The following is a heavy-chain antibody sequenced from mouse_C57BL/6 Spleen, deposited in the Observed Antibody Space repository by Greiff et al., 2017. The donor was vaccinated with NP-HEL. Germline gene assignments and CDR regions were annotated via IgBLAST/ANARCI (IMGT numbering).Heavy chain of an antibody. D-gene: IGHD1-1*01. Sequence: VQLQQSGAELVKPGASVKLSCKASGYTFTEYTIHWVKQRSGQGLEWIGWFYPGSGSIKYNEKFKDKATLTADKSSSTVYMELSRLTSEDSAVYFCARHEDSYYYGSADWYVDVWGKGTTVTVSS. CDR3: ARHEDSYYYGSADWYVDV. CDR2: FYPGSGSI. J-gene: IGHJ1*03. CDR1: GYTFTEYT. V-gene: IGHV1-62-2*01.